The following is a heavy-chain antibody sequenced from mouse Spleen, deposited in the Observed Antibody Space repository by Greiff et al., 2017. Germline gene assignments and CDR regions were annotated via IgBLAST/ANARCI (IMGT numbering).Heavy chain of an antibody. Sequence: VKVVESGPGLVAPSQSLSITCTVSGFSLTSYGVHWVRQPPGKGLEWLGVIWAGGSTNYNSALMSRLSISKDNSKSQVFLKMNSLQTDDTAMYYCASYYDYDAGPFAYWGQGTLVTVSA. CDR1: GFSLTSYG. CDR2: IWAGGST. CDR3: ASYYDYDAGPFAY. D-gene: IGHD2-4*01. V-gene: IGHV2-9*02. J-gene: IGHJ3*01.